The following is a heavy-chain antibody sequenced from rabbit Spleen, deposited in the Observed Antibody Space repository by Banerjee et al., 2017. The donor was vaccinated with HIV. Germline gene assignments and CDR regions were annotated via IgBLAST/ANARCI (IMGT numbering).Heavy chain of an antibody. D-gene: IGHD2-1*01. CDR3: ARGVWSNDCMNL. Sequence: QSLEESGGGLVKPGGTLTLTCTVSGFSFSDRDVMCWVRQAPGKGLEWIACINTVTGKSVYASWAKGRFIMSRTSSTTVTLQMTSLTAADTATYFCARGVWSNDCMNLWGPGTLVTVS. CDR2: INTVTGKS. J-gene: IGHJ4*01. CDR1: GFSFSDRDV. V-gene: IGHV1S40*01.